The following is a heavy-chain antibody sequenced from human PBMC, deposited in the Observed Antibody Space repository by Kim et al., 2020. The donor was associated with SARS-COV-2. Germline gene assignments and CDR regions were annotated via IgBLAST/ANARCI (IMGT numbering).Heavy chain of an antibody. CDR3: ARGPELRPWWELPDHFDY. J-gene: IGHJ4*02. V-gene: IGHV4-39*01. Sequence: SETLSLTCTVSGGSISSSSYYWGWIRQPPGKGLEWIGSIYYSGSTYYNPSLKSRVTISVDTSKNQFSLKLSSVTAADTAVYYCARGPELRPWWELPDHFDYWGQGTLVTVSS. CDR2: IYYSGST. D-gene: IGHD1-26*01. CDR1: GGSISSSSYY.